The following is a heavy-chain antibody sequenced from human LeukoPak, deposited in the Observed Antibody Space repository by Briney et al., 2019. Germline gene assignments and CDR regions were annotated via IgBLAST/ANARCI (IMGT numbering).Heavy chain of an antibody. CDR1: GGSISSYY. Sequence: SETLSLTCTVSGGSISSYYWSWIRQPAGKGLEWIGRIYTSGSTNYNPSLKSRVTMSVDTSKNQFSLKLSSVTAADTAVYYCAKSSGSYYEDYFDYWGQGTLVTVSS. D-gene: IGHD1-26*01. CDR2: IYTSGST. CDR3: AKSSGSYYEDYFDY. V-gene: IGHV4-4*07. J-gene: IGHJ4*02.